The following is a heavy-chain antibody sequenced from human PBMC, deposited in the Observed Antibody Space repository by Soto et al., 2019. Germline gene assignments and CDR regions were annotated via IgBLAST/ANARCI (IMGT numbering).Heavy chain of an antibody. Sequence: QVQLVQSGAEVKKPGSSVKVSCKASGGTFSSYAISWVRQAPGQGLEWMGGIIPIFGTANYAQKFQGRVTXXAXEXXSTADMELSSLSSEDTAVYYCARVGFYGRYNWFDPWGQGTLVTVSS. CDR1: GGTFSSYA. J-gene: IGHJ5*02. D-gene: IGHD1-26*01. CDR3: ARVGFYGRYNWFDP. CDR2: IIPIFGTA. V-gene: IGHV1-69*12.